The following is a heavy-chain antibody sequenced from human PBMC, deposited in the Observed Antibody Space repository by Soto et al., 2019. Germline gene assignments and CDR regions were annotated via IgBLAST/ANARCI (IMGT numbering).Heavy chain of an antibody. CDR2: IYYSGST. CDR1: GFSLSTNGVG. J-gene: IGHJ5*02. CDR3: ARAGLELRSRWFDP. V-gene: IGHV4-61*08. D-gene: IGHD1-7*01. Sequence: SGPTLVNPTQTLALTCTFSGFSLSTNGVGVGWIRQPPGKGLEWIGYIYYSGSTNYNPSLKSRVTISVDTSKNQFSLKLSSVTAADTAVYYCARAGLELRSRWFDPWGQGTLVTVS.